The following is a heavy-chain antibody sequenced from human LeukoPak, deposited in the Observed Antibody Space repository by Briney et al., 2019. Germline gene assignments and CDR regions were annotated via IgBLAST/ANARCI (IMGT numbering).Heavy chain of an antibody. CDR3: ARWGLTYYYYGMDV. Sequence: SQTLSLTCAISGDGVSSNSAAWNWIRQSPSRGLEWLERTYYRSKWYNDYAVSVKSRITINPDTSKNQFSLQLNSVTPEDTAVYYCARWGLTYYYYGMDVWGKGTTVTVSS. CDR2: TYYRSKWYN. CDR1: GDGVSSNSAA. J-gene: IGHJ6*04. D-gene: IGHD3-16*01. V-gene: IGHV6-1*01.